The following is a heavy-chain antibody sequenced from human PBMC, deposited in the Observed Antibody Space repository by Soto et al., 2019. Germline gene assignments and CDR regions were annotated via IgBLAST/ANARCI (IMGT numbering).Heavy chain of an antibody. J-gene: IGHJ4*02. CDR1: GFTFSSYG. V-gene: IGHV3-30*18. CDR3: AKGWEEFDY. CDR2: ISYDGSNK. Sequence: QVQLVESGGGVVQPGRSLRLSCAASGFTFSSYGIHWVRQAPGKGLEWVAGISYDGSNKYYADSVKGRFTISRDNSKNTLYLQMNSLRAEDTDVYYCAKGWEEFDYWGQGTLVNVSS. D-gene: IGHD1-26*01.